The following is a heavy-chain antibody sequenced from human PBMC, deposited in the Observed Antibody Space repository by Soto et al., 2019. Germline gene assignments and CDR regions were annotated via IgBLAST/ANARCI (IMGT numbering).Heavy chain of an antibody. Sequence: EVQLVESGGGLVQPGGSLRLSCAASGFTFSSSSMNWVRQAPGKGLEWVSFIDTLSSTMYYADSVRGRFTISRDNAKNSLYLQMNSLRAEHTAIYYCTGGGVSSGPGYWGQGTRVTVSS. V-gene: IGHV3-48*01. D-gene: IGHD3-22*01. J-gene: IGHJ4*02. CDR3: TGGGVSSGPGY. CDR2: IDTLSSTM. CDR1: GFTFSSSS.